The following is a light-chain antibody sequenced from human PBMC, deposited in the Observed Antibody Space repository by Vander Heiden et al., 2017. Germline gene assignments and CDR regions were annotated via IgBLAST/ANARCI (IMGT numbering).Light chain of an antibody. CDR3: QSADSSGTFWV. J-gene: IGLJ3*02. V-gene: IGLV3-25*03. Sequence: SYELTQPPSVSVSPGQTARITCSGDALPKQYAYWYQQKPGQAPVLVIYNDSERPSGSPERFSGSSSGTTVTLTISGVQAEDEADYYCQSADSSGTFWVFGGGTKLTVL. CDR2: NDS. CDR1: ALPKQY.